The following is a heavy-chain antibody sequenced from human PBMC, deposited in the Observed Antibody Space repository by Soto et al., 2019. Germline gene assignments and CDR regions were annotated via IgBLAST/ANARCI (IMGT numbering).Heavy chain of an antibody. V-gene: IGHV3-74*01. CDR2: ISSGGITT. CDR3: ASAVAGTGDRNQGGWYFDL. J-gene: IGHJ2*01. Sequence: EVQLVESGGGLVQPGGSLRLSCAASGFAFSSYWLHWVRQAPGKGLVWVSRISSGGITTNYADSVKGRFTISRDNAKNTLYLQMNSLRAEDTAVYYCASAVAGTGDRNQGGWYFDLWGRGTLATVSS. D-gene: IGHD6-19*01. CDR1: GFAFSSYW.